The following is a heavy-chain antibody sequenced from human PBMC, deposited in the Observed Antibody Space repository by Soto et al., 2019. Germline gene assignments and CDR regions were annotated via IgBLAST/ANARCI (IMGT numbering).Heavy chain of an antibody. CDR3: SRGHEVRATFYYHYAMDV. V-gene: IGHV4-34*01. D-gene: IGHD3-10*01. CDR2: INHRGST. J-gene: IGHJ6*02. Sequence: SDTLSLTCAVYGGSISGYYWSWIRQPPGKGLEWIGEINHRGSTNYNPSLKSRVTISVDTSKNQFSLKLTSVTAADTAVYYCSRGHEVRATFYYHYAMDVWGQGTTVTVSS. CDR1: GGSISGYY.